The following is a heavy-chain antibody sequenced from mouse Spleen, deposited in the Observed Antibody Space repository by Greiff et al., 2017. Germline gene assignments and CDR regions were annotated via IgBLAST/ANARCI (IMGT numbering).Heavy chain of an antibody. CDR2: IYPGDGDT. CDR3: ARGGNLAY. Sequence: QVQLKESGAELVKPGASVKISCKASGYAFSSYWMNWVKQRPGKGLEWIGQIYPGDGDTNYNGKFKGKATLTADKSSSTAYMQLSSLTSEDSAVYFCARGGNLAYWGQGTLVTVSA. J-gene: IGHJ3*01. V-gene: IGHV1-80*01. CDR1: GYAFSSYW.